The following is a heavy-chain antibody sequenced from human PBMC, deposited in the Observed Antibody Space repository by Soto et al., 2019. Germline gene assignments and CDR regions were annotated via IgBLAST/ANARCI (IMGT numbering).Heavy chain of an antibody. CDR3: AXGGDYYDSSGYYRDAFDI. J-gene: IGHJ3*02. CDR2: INAGNGNT. Sequence: GASVKVSCKASGYTFTSYAMHWVRQAPGQRLEWMGWINAGNGNTKYSQKFQGRVTITRDTSASTAYMELSSLRSEDTAVYYCAXGGDYYDSSGYYRDAFDIWGQGTMVT. D-gene: IGHD3-22*01. V-gene: IGHV1-3*01. CDR1: GYTFTSYA.